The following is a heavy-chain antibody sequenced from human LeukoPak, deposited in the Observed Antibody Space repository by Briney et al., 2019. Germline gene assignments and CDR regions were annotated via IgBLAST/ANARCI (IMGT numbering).Heavy chain of an antibody. CDR2: IWYDGSNK. D-gene: IGHD3-10*01. CDR3: ARVGRDYYGSGSYRGYFDY. V-gene: IGHV3-33*01. CDR1: GFTFSSYG. Sequence: GGSLRLSCAASGFTFSSYGMHWVRQAPGKGLEWVAVIWYDGSNKYYADSVKGRFTISRDNSKNTLYLQMNSLRAEDTAVYYCARVGRDYYGSGSYRGYFDYWGQGTLVTVSS. J-gene: IGHJ4*02.